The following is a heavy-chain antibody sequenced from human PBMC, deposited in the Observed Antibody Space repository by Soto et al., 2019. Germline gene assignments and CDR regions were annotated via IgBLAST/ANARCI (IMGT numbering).Heavy chain of an antibody. V-gene: IGHV1-46*01. Sequence: ASVKVSCKASGYTFTSYYMHWVRQAPGQGLEWMGIINPSGGSTSYAQKFQGRVTMTRDTSTSTVYMELSSLRSEDTAVYYCARDGYKHMVNYYGMDVWGQGTTVTVSS. CDR1: GYTFTSYY. CDR3: ARDGYKHMVNYYGMDV. J-gene: IGHJ6*02. CDR2: INPSGGST. D-gene: IGHD5-12*01.